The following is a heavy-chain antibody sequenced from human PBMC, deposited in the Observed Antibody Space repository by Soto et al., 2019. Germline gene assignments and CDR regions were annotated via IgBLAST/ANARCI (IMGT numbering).Heavy chain of an antibody. CDR1: GFTFSSYW. Sequence: EVQLVESGGGLVQPGGSLRLSCAASGFTFSSYWMHWVRQAPGKGLLWVSRINDDGSSTNYADSVKGRFIISRDNAKNTLYLQMNSLRAEDTAVYFCARPRYDGSGTPFDHWGQGALVTVSS. V-gene: IGHV3-74*01. CDR2: INDDGSST. J-gene: IGHJ4*02. CDR3: ARPRYDGSGTPFDH. D-gene: IGHD3-22*01.